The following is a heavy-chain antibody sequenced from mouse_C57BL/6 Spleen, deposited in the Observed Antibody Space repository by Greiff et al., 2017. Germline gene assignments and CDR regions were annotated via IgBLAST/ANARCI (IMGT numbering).Heavy chain of an antibody. Sequence: QVQLQQPGAELVKPGASVKLSCKASGYTFTSYWMHWVKQRPGQGLEWIGMIHPNSGSTNYNEKFKSKATLTVDKSSSTAYMQLSSLASEDSAVYYCARTGLRYYYAMDYWGQGTSVTVSS. CDR1: GYTFTSYW. CDR3: ARTGLRYYYAMDY. J-gene: IGHJ4*01. D-gene: IGHD1-1*01. CDR2: IHPNSGST. V-gene: IGHV1-64*01.